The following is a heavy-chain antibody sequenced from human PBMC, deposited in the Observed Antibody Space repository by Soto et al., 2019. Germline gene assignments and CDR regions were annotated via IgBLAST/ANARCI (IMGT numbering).Heavy chain of an antibody. V-gene: IGHV7-4-1*01. CDR2: INTNTGNP. CDR3: ARDQNPEDYYYYYMDV. Sequence: QVPLVQSGSELKKPGASVKVSCKASGYTFTSYAMNWVRQAPGQGLEWMGWINTNTGNPTYAQGFTGRFVFSLDTSVSTAYLQICSLKAEDTAVYYCARDQNPEDYYYYYMDVWGKGTTVTVSS. CDR1: GYTFTSYA. J-gene: IGHJ6*03.